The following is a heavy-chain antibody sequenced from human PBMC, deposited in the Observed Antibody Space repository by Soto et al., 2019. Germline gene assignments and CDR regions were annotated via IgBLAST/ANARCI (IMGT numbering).Heavy chain of an antibody. Sequence: GGSLRLSCAASGFIFENFGMSWVRQAPGKCLEWISSISGSGFKKYYANSVKGRFTISRDNSKSTVYLELNNLSAEDTAVYHCTNNRGVELVPLAIGDWFDPWGQGXVVTVYS. CDR3: TNNRGVELVPLAIGDWFDP. J-gene: IGHJ5*01. CDR1: GFIFENFG. CDR2: ISGSGFKK. D-gene: IGHD3-10*01. V-gene: IGHV3-23*01.